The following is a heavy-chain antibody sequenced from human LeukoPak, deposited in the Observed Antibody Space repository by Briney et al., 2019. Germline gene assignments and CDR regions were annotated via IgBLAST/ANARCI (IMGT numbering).Heavy chain of an antibody. Sequence: ASVKVSCKASGFTFTSTAVQWVRQARGQRLGWIGWIVVGSGNTNYAQRFQERVTITRDMTTRTAYMELSSLRSDDTAVYYCAAGWVRGGDYHFDYWGQGTLVTVSS. CDR1: GFTFTSTA. V-gene: IGHV1-58*01. J-gene: IGHJ4*02. CDR3: AAGWVRGGDYHFDY. CDR2: IVVGSGNT. D-gene: IGHD2-21*02.